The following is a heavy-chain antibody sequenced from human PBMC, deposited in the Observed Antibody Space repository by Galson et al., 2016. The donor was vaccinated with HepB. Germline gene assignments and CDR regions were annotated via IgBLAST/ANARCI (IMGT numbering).Heavy chain of an antibody. CDR2: ISYDGSNK. J-gene: IGHJ4*02. D-gene: IGHD1-7*01. Sequence: SLRLSCAASGFTFSHYGMHRVRQAPGKGLEWVAVISYDGSNKYSTESVKGRFTISRDNSKNTLFLQMNSLRVKDTAVYYCAKAPNPGTTLYPLDYWGQGSLVTVSS. V-gene: IGHV3-30*18. CDR1: GFTFSHYG. CDR3: AKAPNPGTTLYPLDY.